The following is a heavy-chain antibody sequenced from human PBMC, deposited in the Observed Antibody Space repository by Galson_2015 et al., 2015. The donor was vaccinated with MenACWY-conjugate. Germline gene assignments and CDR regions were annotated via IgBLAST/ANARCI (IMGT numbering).Heavy chain of an antibody. D-gene: IGHD3-9*01. V-gene: IGHV3-23*01. Sequence: SLRLSCAVSGFPFSSYAMTWVRQAPGKRLEWVSTISDSGRTTYYADSVQGRFLISRDNSKNKVFLQMNSLRAEDAAAYYCAKDLVKNYEMLTGYFSDWGQGALVSVSS. CDR1: GFPFSSYA. CDR2: ISDSGRTT. CDR3: AKDLVKNYEMLTGYFSD. J-gene: IGHJ4*02.